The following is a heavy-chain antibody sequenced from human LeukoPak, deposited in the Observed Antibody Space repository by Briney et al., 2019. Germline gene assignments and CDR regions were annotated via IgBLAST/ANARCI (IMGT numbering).Heavy chain of an antibody. V-gene: IGHV3-23*01. Sequence: GGSLRLSCAASGFTFSDYYMSWIRQAPGKGLEWVSAISGSGGSTYYADSVKGRFTISRDDSKNTLYLQMNSLRAEDTAVYYCAKQGGAFDIWGQGTMVTVSS. CDR1: GFTFSDYY. CDR2: ISGSGGST. J-gene: IGHJ3*02. CDR3: AKQGGAFDI.